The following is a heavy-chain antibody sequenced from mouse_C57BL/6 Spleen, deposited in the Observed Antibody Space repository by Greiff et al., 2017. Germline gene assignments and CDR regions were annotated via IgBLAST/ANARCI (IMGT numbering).Heavy chain of an antibody. CDR3: ARTNYGSS. CDR2: ISSGSSTI. J-gene: IGHJ3*01. CDR1: GFTFSDYG. D-gene: IGHD1-1*01. V-gene: IGHV5-17*01. Sequence: EVKVEESGGGLVKPGGSLKLSCAASGFTFSDYGMHWVRQAPEKGLEWVAYISSGSSTIYYADTVKGRFTISRDNAKNTLFLQMTSLRSEDTAMYYCARTNYGSSWGQGTLVTVSA.